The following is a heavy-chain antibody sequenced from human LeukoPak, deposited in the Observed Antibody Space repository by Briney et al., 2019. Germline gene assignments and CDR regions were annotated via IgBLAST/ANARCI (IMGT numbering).Heavy chain of an antibody. CDR2: ISGSGGTT. Sequence: PGGSLRLSCAASGFTFSSYAMSWVRQAPGKGLEWVSDISGSGGTTYYGDSVKGRFTISRDNSKDTLYLQMNSLRAEDTAVYYCAKPSAWRLLDYFDYWGQGTLVTVSS. CDR1: GFTFSSYA. D-gene: IGHD6-19*01. V-gene: IGHV3-23*01. J-gene: IGHJ4*02. CDR3: AKPSAWRLLDYFDY.